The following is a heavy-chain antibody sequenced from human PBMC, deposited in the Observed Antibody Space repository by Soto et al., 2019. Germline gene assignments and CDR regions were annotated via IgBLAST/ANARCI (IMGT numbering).Heavy chain of an antibody. CDR1: GFTFSSYA. D-gene: IGHD2-2*01. CDR3: ATGTRAYCSSTSCSSQGFDY. Sequence: EVQLLESGGGLVQPGGSLRLSCAASGFTFSSYAMSWVRQAPGKGLEWVSAISGSGGSTYYADSVKGRFTISRDNSKNTLYLQMNSLRAEDTAVYYCATGTRAYCSSTSCSSQGFDYWGQGTLVTVSS. CDR2: ISGSGGST. V-gene: IGHV3-23*01. J-gene: IGHJ4*02.